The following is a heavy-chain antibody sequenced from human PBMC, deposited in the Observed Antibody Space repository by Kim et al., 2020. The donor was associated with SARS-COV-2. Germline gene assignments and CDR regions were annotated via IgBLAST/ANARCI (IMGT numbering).Heavy chain of an antibody. V-gene: IGHV3-53*01. D-gene: IGHD6-13*01. CDR3: ARDRGYSSSWYDLGYGMDV. Sequence: GGSLRLSCAASGFTVSSNYMSWVRQAPGKGLEWVSVIYSGGSTYYADSVKGRFTISRDNSKNTLYLQMNSLRAEDTAVYYCARDRGYSSSWYDLGYGMDVWGQGTTVTVSS. CDR2: IYSGGST. J-gene: IGHJ6*02. CDR1: GFTVSSNY.